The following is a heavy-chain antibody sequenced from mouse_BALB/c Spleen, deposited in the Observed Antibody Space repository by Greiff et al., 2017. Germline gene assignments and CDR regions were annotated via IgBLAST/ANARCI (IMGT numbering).Heavy chain of an antibody. CDR1: GFTFTDSY. CDR3: ARGVKVNDGHLDAMDY. D-gene: IGHD2-3*01. V-gene: IGHV7-3*02. J-gene: IGHJ4*01. CDR2: IRNKANGYTT. Sequence: EVNVVESGGGLVQPGGSLRLSCAPSGFTFTDSYMSWVRQPPGKALEWLGFIRNKANGYTTEYSASVKGRFTISRDNSQSILYLQMNTLRAEDSATYYCARGVKVNDGHLDAMDYWGQGTSVTVSS.